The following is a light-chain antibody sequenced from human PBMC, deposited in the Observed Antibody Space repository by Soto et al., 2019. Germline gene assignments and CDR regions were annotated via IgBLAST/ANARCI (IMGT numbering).Light chain of an antibody. V-gene: IGKV3-15*01. CDR1: QSVSSN. Sequence: EIVMTQSPATLSVSPGERATLSCRASQSVSSNLAWYQQKPGQAPRLLIYAASTRSTGIPARFSGSGSGTEFTLTISSLQSGDFAVYYCQQYSNSLRTFGQGTKVEIK. J-gene: IGKJ1*01. CDR3: QQYSNSLRT. CDR2: AAS.